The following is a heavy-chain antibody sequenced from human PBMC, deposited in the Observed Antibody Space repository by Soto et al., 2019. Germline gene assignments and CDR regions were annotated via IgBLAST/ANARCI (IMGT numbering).Heavy chain of an antibody. J-gene: IGHJ4*02. V-gene: IGHV4-34*01. D-gene: IGHD3-9*01. Sequence: QVQLRQWGAGLLKPSETLSLTCAVFGGSFSDYYWTWIRQPPGKGLEWIGEINHSGTTSNNPSFKSRLTISVDTSNNQFSLKLSSVTAADTAVYYCARKPIYHFFAGYYSVDYWGQGTLVTVSS. CDR1: GGSFSDYY. CDR2: INHSGTT. CDR3: ARKPIYHFFAGYYSVDY.